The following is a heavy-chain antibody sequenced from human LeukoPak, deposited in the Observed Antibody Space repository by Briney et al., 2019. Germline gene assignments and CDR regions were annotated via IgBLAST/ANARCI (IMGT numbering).Heavy chain of an antibody. Sequence: SQTLSLTCTVSGGPISSGDFYWSWIRQPPGKGLEWIGYIYYSGTIYYNPSLKSRVTISVDTSKNQFSLKLRSVTAADTAFYYCARVFGIQWVDYWGQGTLVTVSS. J-gene: IGHJ4*02. D-gene: IGHD3-10*02. CDR1: GGPISSGDFY. CDR3: ARVFGIQWVDY. V-gene: IGHV4-30-4*08. CDR2: IYYSGTI.